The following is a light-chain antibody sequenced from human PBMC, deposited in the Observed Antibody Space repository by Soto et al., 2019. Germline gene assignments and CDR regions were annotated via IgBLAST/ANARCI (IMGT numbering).Light chain of an antibody. Sequence: QAVVTQEPSLTVSPGGTVSLTCGSSTGADTSGHYPYWFQQKPGQAPRTLIYDTSNKHSWTPARFSGSLLGGKAALTLSGAHPEDEAEYYCLLFYSGARPAVFGGGTQLTVL. CDR2: DTS. CDR1: TGADTSGHY. J-gene: IGLJ7*01. V-gene: IGLV7-46*01. CDR3: LLFYSGARPAV.